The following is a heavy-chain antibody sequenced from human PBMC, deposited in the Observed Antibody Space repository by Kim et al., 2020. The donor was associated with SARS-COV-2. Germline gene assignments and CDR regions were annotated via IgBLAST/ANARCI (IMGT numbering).Heavy chain of an antibody. CDR1: GYTFTSYA. CDR2: INAGNGNT. D-gene: IGHD3-3*01. CDR3: ARVLSTTIFGVVKNYYYYYMDV. Sequence: ASVKVSCKASGYTFTSYAMHWVRQAPGQRLEWMGWINAGNGNTKYSQKFQGRVTITRDTSASTAYMELSSLGSEDTAVYYCARVLSTTIFGVVKNYYYYYMDVWGKGTTVTVSS. J-gene: IGHJ6*03. V-gene: IGHV1-3*01.